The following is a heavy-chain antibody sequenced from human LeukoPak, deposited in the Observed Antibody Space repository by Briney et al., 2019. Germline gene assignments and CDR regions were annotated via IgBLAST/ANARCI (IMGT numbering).Heavy chain of an antibody. CDR2: ISSSGSTK. CDR3: ARGGLSIMGY. CDR1: GITFSSYS. J-gene: IGHJ4*02. D-gene: IGHD2/OR15-2a*01. Sequence: GGSLRLSCGASGITFSSYSMNWVRQAPGKGLEWVSYISSSGSTKYYADSVKGRFTIPRDNARNSLYLQMNSLRAEDTAVYFCARGGLSIMGYWGQGTLVTVSS. V-gene: IGHV3-48*01.